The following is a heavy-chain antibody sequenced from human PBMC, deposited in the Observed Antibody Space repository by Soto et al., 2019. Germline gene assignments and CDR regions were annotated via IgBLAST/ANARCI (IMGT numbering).Heavy chain of an antibody. J-gene: IGHJ4*02. D-gene: IGHD6-13*01. CDR2: ISSSSTTI. CDR1: GITFSSYS. CDR3: VSGTETSGSCPDY. Sequence: EVQLVESEGGLVQPGGSLRLSCVVTGITFSSYSMNWVRQAPGKGLEWVSHISSSSTTIYYADSVKGRFTISRDNAKNSLYLQMNSLRDEDTAVYYFVSGTETSGSCPDYWGQGTLVTVSS. V-gene: IGHV3-48*02.